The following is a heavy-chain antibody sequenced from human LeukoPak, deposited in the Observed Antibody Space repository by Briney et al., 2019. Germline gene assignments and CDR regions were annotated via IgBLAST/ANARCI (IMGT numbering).Heavy chain of an antibody. CDR1: GGSISSHY. Sequence: SSETLSLTCTVSGGSISSHYWSWIRQPAGKGLEWIGRIYTSGSTNYNPSLKSRVTMSVDTSKNQFSLKLSSVTAADTAVYYCARGIGRYDILTGYYEINAFDIWGQGTMVTVSS. CDR3: ARGIGRYDILTGYYEINAFDI. V-gene: IGHV4-4*07. CDR2: IYTSGST. D-gene: IGHD3-9*01. J-gene: IGHJ3*02.